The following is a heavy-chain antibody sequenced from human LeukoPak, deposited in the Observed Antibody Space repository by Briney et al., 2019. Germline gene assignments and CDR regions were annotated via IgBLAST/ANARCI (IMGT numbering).Heavy chain of an antibody. CDR2: INPNSGGT. V-gene: IGHV1-2*02. CDR3: ARGQGKYDFWSGYRRGADYFDY. D-gene: IGHD3-3*01. J-gene: IGHJ4*02. Sequence: ASVKVSCKASGYTFTGYYMHWVRQAPGQGLEWMGWINPNSGGTNYAQKFQGRVTMTRDTSISTAYMELSSLRSEDTAVYYCARGQGKYDFWSGYRRGADYFDYWGQGTLVTVSS. CDR1: GYTFTGYY.